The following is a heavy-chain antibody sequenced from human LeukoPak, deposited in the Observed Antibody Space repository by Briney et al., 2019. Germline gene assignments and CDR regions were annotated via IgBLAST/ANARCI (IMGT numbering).Heavy chain of an antibody. Sequence: GGSLRLSCAASGFTFSNYSMNWVRQAPGKGLEWVSAISSSSSYIYYADSVKGRFTISRDNSKNSLYLQMNSLRAEDTAIYYCSNAPFRDSWGQGNLVTVSS. J-gene: IGHJ4*02. CDR3: SNAPFRDS. CDR1: GFTFSNYS. CDR2: ISSSSSYI. V-gene: IGHV3-21*04.